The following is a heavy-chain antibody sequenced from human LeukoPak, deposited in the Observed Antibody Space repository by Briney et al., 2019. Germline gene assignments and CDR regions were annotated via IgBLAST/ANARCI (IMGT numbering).Heavy chain of an antibody. CDR1: GVTLSPYG. D-gene: IGHD3-22*01. CDR3: ARDRYYYDSSGYYVDAFDI. CDR2: ISYEGGTQ. V-gene: IGHV3-30*03. J-gene: IGHJ3*02. Sequence: GMSLRLSCAASGVTLSPYGMHWVRQAPGKGLEWVAVISYEGGTQHYADSVKGRFIISRDNPRNTLYLQMNSLRAEDTAVYYCARDRYYYDSSGYYVDAFDIWGQGTMVTVSS.